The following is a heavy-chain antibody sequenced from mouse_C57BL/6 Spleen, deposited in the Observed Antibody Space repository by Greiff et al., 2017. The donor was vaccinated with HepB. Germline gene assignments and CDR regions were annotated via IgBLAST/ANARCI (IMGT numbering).Heavy chain of an antibody. CDR2: IRNKANNHAT. CDR3: TRILPPYYFDY. J-gene: IGHJ2*01. CDR1: GFTFSDAW. Sequence: EVNLVESGGGLVQPGGSMKLSCAASGFTFSDAWMDWVRQSPEKGLEWVAEIRNKANNHATYYAESVKGRFTISRDDSKSSVYLQMNSLRAEDTGIYYCTRILPPYYFDYWGQGTTLTVSS. D-gene: IGHD2-10*01. V-gene: IGHV6-6*01.